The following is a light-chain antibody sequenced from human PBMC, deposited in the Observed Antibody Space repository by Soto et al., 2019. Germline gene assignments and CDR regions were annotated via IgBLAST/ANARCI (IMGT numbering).Light chain of an antibody. CDR1: QGISSY. CDR3: QQYYSYAHT. V-gene: IGKV1-8*01. Sequence: IRMTQSQSSFSASTGDRVTITCRASQGISSYLAWYQQKPGKAPKLLIYAASTLQSGVPSRFSGSGSGTDFTLTISCLQSEDFATYYCQQYYSYAHTFGQGTKVEIK. CDR2: AAS. J-gene: IGKJ1*01.